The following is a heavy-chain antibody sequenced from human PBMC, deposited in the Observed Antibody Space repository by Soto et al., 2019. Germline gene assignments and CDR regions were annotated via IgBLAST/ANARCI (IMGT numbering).Heavy chain of an antibody. CDR2: IYYSGST. J-gene: IGHJ3*02. CDR1: GGSISSYY. V-gene: IGHV4-59*01. D-gene: IGHD3-22*01. CDR3: ARGLISGYYLYDAVDI. Sequence: QVQLQESGPGLVKPSETLSLICTDSGGSISSYYWSWIRQPPGKGLEWIGYIYYSGSTTYNPSLKSRVTISVDTSRNQFSLKLSSVTAADTAVYYCARGLISGYYLYDAVDIWGQGTMVTVSS.